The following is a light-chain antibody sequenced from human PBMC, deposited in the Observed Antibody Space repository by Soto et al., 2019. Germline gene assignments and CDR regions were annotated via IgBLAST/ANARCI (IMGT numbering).Light chain of an antibody. CDR1: QSVSSSY. CDR2: GAS. V-gene: IGKV3-20*01. Sequence: EIVLTQSPGTLSLSPGERATLSCRASQSVSSSYLAWYQQKPGQAPRLLIYGASSRATGIPDRFSGSGSGTDFTLTISRLEAEDFAVYYCQQYGSSPTFGQGSELEI. CDR3: QQYGSSPT. J-gene: IGKJ2*01.